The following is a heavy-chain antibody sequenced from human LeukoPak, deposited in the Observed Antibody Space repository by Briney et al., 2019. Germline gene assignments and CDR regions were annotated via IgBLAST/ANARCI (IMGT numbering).Heavy chain of an antibody. Sequence: TSETLSLTCTVSGASISSYYWSWIRQPPGKGLEWIGYIHYSGSTNYNPSLKSRVTISVDTSKNQFSLNLSSVTAADTAVYYCARLSTYYDSSDYYYLNYFDYWGQGTLVTVSS. V-gene: IGHV4-59*08. CDR3: ARLSTYYDSSDYYYLNYFDY. CDR2: IHYSGST. D-gene: IGHD3-22*01. CDR1: GASISSYY. J-gene: IGHJ4*02.